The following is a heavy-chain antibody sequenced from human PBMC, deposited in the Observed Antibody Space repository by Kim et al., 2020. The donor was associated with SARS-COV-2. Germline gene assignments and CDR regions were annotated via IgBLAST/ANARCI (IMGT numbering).Heavy chain of an antibody. CDR3: AKDLVRGVTVHAFDI. Sequence: DSVKGRFTISRDNAKNSLYLQRNSLRAEDTALYYCAKDLVRGVTVHAFDIWGQGTMVTVSS. V-gene: IGHV3-9*01. J-gene: IGHJ3*02. D-gene: IGHD3-10*01.